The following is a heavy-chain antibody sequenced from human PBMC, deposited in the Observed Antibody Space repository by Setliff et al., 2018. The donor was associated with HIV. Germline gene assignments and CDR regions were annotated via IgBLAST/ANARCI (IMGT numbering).Heavy chain of an antibody. D-gene: IGHD3-10*01. CDR2: VDPKNGKT. Sequence: ASVKASCKASGYTFTDYYMHWVQQAPGKGLEWMGRVDPKNGKTLCAENLRGRITITADTSTDTAYMELNSLRSEDTAMYYCATLDYYGSQTYNLALHYWGQGTLVTVSS. J-gene: IGHJ4*02. V-gene: IGHV1-69-2*01. CDR1: GYTFTDYY. CDR3: ATLDYYGSQTYNLALHY.